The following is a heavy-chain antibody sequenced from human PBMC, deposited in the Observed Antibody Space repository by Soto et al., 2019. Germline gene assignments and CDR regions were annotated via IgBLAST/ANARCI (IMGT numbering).Heavy chain of an antibody. CDR3: ARDPPYGGSDY. CDR1: GGSFSSGDYY. D-gene: IGHD4-17*01. J-gene: IGHJ4*02. Sequence: SETLSLTCTVSGGSFSSGDYYWSWIRQPPGKGLEWIGYIYYSGSTYYNPSLKSRVTISVDTSKNQFSLKLSSVTAADTAVYYCARDPPYGGSDYWGQGTRVTVSS. CDR2: IYYSGST. V-gene: IGHV4-30-4*01.